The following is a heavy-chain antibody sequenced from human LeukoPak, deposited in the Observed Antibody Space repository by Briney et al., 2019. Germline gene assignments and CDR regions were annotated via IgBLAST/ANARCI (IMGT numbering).Heavy chain of an antibody. CDR1: GYXLTELS. CDR3: ATAKKTILEWLLSRPVTPGGMDV. V-gene: IGHV1-24*01. Sequence: ASVKVSCKVSGYXLTELSMHWVRQAPGKGLKWMGGFDPEDGETIYAQKFQGRVTMTEDTSTDTAYMELSSLRSEDTAVYYCATAKKTILEWLLSRPVTPGGMDVWGQGTTVTVSS. J-gene: IGHJ6*02. CDR2: FDPEDGET. D-gene: IGHD3-3*01.